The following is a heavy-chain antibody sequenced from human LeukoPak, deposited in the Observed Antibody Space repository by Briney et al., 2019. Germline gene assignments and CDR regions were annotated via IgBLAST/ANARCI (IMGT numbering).Heavy chain of an antibody. J-gene: IGHJ4*02. CDR1: GGSISSSSYY. D-gene: IGHD2-8*01. CDR2: IYYSGST. CDR3: ARHPGEMAEGTFDY. Sequence: SETLSLTCTVSGGSISSSSYYWAWIRQPPGKGLEWIGSIYYSGSTYYNPSLKSRVTISGDMSKHQFSLKLSSVTAADTAVNFCARHPGEMAEGTFDYWGQGTLVTVSS. V-gene: IGHV4-39*01.